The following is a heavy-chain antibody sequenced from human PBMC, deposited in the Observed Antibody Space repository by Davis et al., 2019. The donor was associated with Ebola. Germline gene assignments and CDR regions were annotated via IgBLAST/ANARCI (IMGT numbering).Heavy chain of an antibody. CDR1: GDSISSSDHY. CDR3: ARGGYRGGAFDY. CDR2: FYYSVAT. Sequence: PGGSLRFSCTVSGDSISSSDHYWGWIRQPPGKGLEWVGNFYYSVATHYNPSLKSRVSISVDTSKNQFSLRLNSVTAADTAIYYCARGGYRGGAFDYWGQGTLVPVSS. D-gene: IGHD2-21*01. J-gene: IGHJ4*02. V-gene: IGHV4-39*07.